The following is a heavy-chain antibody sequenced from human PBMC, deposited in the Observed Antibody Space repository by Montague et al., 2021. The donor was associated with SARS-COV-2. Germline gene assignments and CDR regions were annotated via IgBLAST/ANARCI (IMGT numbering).Heavy chain of an antibody. D-gene: IGHD6-19*01. CDR3: ARGPSEGYNSGVFYNNAMDV. CDR2: GST. Sequence: GSTYYNPSLKSRVTISVDTPTNHFSLTLSSLTAANTAVYYCARGPSEGYNSGVFYNNAMDVWGQGTVVSVS. J-gene: IGHJ6*02. V-gene: IGHV4-39*02.